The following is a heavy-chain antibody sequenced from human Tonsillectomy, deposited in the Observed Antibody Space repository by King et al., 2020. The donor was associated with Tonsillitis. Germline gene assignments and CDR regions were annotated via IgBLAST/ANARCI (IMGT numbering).Heavy chain of an antibody. V-gene: IGHV3-33*08. CDR3: ARDGRSYYYFDY. Sequence: VQLVESGGGVVQPGRSLRLSCAASGFTFSSYGMHWVRQAPGKGLEWVAFIWYNGSYKYYADSVKGRFTVSRDNSKNTLYLQMNSLRAEDTAVYYCARDGRSYYYFDYWGQGTLVTVSS. CDR1: GFTFSSYG. J-gene: IGHJ4*02. CDR2: IWYNGSYK. D-gene: IGHD1-26*01.